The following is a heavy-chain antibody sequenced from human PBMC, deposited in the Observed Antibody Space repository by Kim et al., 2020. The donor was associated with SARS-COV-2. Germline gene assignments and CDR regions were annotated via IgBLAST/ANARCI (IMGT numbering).Heavy chain of an antibody. J-gene: IGHJ6*02. CDR3: ARSRYDSSGYYFVYYYGMDV. Sequence: SETLSLTCTVSGDSTSSGGYYWSWIRPHPGKGLEWIGYIYYSGNTYYNPSLKRRVTISVDTSKNQFSLKLSSVTAADTAVYYCARSRYDSSGYYFVYYYGMDVWGQGTTVTVSS. CDR1: GDSTSSGGYY. V-gene: IGHV4-31*03. D-gene: IGHD3-22*01. CDR2: IYYSGNT.